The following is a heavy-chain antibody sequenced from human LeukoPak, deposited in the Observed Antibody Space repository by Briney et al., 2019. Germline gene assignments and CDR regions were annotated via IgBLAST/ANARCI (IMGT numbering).Heavy chain of an antibody. Sequence: ASVKVSCKASGGTFSSYAISWVRQAPGQGLEWMGGIIPIFGTANYAQKFQGRVTITADESTSTAYMELSSLRSEDTAVYYCARAESGSYSDPDEYFQHWGQGTPVTVSS. V-gene: IGHV1-69*13. CDR1: GGTFSSYA. CDR3: ARAESGSYSDPDEYFQH. J-gene: IGHJ1*01. D-gene: IGHD1-26*01. CDR2: IIPIFGTA.